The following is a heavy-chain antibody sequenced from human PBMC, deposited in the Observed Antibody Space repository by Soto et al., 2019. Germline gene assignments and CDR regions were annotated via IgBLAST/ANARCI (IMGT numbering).Heavy chain of an antibody. Sequence: SETLSLTCAVYGGSFSGYYWSWTRQPPGKGLEWIGEINHSGSTNYNPSLKSRVTISVDTSKNQFSLKLSSVTAADTAVYYCARSSKWLVLWGQGTLVTVSS. J-gene: IGHJ4*02. CDR3: ARSSKWLVL. CDR1: GGSFSGYY. D-gene: IGHD6-19*01. V-gene: IGHV4-34*01. CDR2: INHSGST.